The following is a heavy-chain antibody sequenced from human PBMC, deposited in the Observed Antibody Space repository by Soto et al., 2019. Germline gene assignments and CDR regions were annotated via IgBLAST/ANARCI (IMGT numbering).Heavy chain of an antibody. CDR1: GFAFGNYA. V-gene: IGHV3-23*01. Sequence: GGSLRLSCVGTGFAFGNYAVTWVRQAPGKGLECISAITDSGDNSMYAGSVRGRFTMSRDNSNNVVDRQMYSLRVEDSAPYYCAKGSLQWCSGYSPCYPLDLWGQGAPVTVSS. CDR3: AKGSLQWCSGYSPCYPLDL. CDR2: ITDSGDNS. D-gene: IGHD4-4*01. J-gene: IGHJ5*02.